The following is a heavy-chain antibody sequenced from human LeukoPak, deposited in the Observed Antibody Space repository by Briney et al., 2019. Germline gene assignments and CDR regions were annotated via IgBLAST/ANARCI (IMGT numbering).Heavy chain of an antibody. CDR3: VSDRETQEQI. V-gene: IGHV3-64D*09. D-gene: IGHD1-26*01. CDR2: ISYNGDST. CDR1: GFTFRRHN. J-gene: IGHJ3*02. Sequence: PGGSLRLSCSGSGFTFRRHNMHWVRQAPGKGLEYVSAISYNGDSTYYADSVKGRFTISRDNSKNTLDLQMSSLRPEDTAVYYCVSDRETQEQIWGPGTLVTVSS.